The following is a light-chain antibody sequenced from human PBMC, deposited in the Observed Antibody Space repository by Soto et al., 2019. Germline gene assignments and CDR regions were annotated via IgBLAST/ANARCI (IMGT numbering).Light chain of an antibody. J-gene: IGKJ4*01. CDR2: DAS. V-gene: IGKV1-5*01. CDR3: QQYSTYPLT. Sequence: DIQMTQSPSTLSASIGDRVTITCRASQSITTFLAWYQQKPGKAPQILIYDASKLEHGVPAKLSGGGSGTEFTLTISSLQPDDFATYYCQQYSTYPLTFGGGTRVEIK. CDR1: QSITTF.